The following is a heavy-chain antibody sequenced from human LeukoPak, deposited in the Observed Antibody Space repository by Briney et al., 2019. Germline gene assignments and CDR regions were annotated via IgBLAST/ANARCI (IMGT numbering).Heavy chain of an antibody. CDR3: ARGVLRYFDSPLHY. Sequence: PGGSLRLSCAASGFTFSDYSMNWVRQAPGKGLEWVSGISWNSGSIAYADSVKGRFTISRDNAKNSLYLQMNSLRAEDTAVYYCARGVLRYFDSPLHYWGQGTLVTVSS. D-gene: IGHD3-9*01. CDR1: GFTFSDYS. CDR2: ISWNSGSI. V-gene: IGHV3-48*04. J-gene: IGHJ4*02.